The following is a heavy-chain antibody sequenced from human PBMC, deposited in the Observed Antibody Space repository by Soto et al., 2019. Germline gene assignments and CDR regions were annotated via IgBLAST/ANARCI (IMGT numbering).Heavy chain of an antibody. J-gene: IGHJ4*02. V-gene: IGHV3-48*03. CDR2: ISSSGSII. Sequence: LRLSCAASGFTFSSYEMNWVRQAPGKGLEWASYISSSGSIIYYADSVKGRFTISRDNAKNSLYLQMNSLRAEDTAVYYCARDGSEWELRTYWGQGTLVTVSS. D-gene: IGHD1-26*01. CDR1: GFTFSSYE. CDR3: ARDGSEWELRTY.